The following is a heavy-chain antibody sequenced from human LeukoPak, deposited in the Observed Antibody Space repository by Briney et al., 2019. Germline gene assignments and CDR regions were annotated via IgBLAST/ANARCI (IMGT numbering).Heavy chain of an antibody. D-gene: IGHD3-10*01. CDR2: IYYSGST. J-gene: IGHJ6*03. V-gene: IGHV4-59*01. CDR1: GGSISSYY. Sequence: SETLSLTCTVSGGSISSYYWSWIRQPPGKGLEWIGYIYYSGSTNYNPSLKSRVTISVDTSKNQFSLKLSSVTAADTAVYYCARDTGYYYYYMDVWGKGTTDTVSS. CDR3: ARDTGYYYYYMDV.